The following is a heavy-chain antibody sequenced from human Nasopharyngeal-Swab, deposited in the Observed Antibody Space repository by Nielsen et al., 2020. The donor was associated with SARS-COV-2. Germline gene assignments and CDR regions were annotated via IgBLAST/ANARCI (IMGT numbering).Heavy chain of an antibody. CDR2: IWYDGSNK. D-gene: IGHD2/OR15-2a*01. CDR3: ASSFLLSFSRSPFAY. Sequence: GGSLRLSCAASGFTFSSYGMHWVRQAPGKGLEWVAVIWYDGSNKYYADSVKGRFTISRDNSKNTLYLQMNSLRAEDTAVYYCASSFLLSFSRSPFAYWGQGTLVTVSS. V-gene: IGHV3-33*01. CDR1: GFTFSSYG. J-gene: IGHJ4*02.